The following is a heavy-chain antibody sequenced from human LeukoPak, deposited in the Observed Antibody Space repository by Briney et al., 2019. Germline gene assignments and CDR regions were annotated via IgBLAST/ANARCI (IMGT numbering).Heavy chain of an antibody. Sequence: ASVKVSCKASGYTFTSYYMHWVRQAPGQGLEWMGIINPSGGSTSYAQKFQGRVTMTRDTSTSTVYMELSSLRPEDTAVYYCARSSGSYDIDYWGQGTLVTVSS. V-gene: IGHV1-46*01. D-gene: IGHD1-26*01. CDR1: GYTFTSYY. J-gene: IGHJ4*02. CDR3: ARSSGSYDIDY. CDR2: INPSGGST.